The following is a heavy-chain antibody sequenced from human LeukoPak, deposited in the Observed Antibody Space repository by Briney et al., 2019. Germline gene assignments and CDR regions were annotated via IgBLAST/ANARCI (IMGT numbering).Heavy chain of an antibody. J-gene: IGHJ4*02. CDR1: GGSISSYY. Sequence: SETLSLTCTVSGGSISSYYWSWIRQHPGKGLEWIGYIYYSGSTYYNPSLKSRVTISVDTSKNQFSLKLSSVTAADTAVYYCARVVVVAATATAIDYWGQGTLVTVSS. V-gene: IGHV4-59*06. CDR3: ARVVVVAATATAIDY. D-gene: IGHD2-15*01. CDR2: IYYSGST.